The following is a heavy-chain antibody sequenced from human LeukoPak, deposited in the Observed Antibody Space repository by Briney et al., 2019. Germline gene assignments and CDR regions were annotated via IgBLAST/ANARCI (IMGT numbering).Heavy chain of an antibody. Sequence: SETLSLTCAVYGGSFSGYYWSWIRQPPGKGLEWIGEINHSGSTNYNPSLKSRVTISVDTSKNQFSLKLSSVTAADTAVYYCARGTQADYSDLYYFDYWGQGTLVTVSS. CDR1: GGSFSGYY. D-gene: IGHD4-11*01. V-gene: IGHV4-34*01. CDR3: ARGTQADYSDLYYFDY. J-gene: IGHJ4*02. CDR2: INHSGST.